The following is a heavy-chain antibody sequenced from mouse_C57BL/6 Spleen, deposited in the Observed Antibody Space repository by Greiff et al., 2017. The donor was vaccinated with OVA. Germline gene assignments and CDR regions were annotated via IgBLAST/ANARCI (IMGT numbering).Heavy chain of an antibody. Sequence: VKLQQPGAELVRPGSSVKLSCKASGYTFTSYWMHWVKQRPIQGLEWIGNIDPSDSETHYNQKFKDKATLTVDKSSSTAYMQLSSLTSEDSAVYYCARSGLRNWYFDVWGTGTTVTVSS. CDR3: ARSGLRNWYFDV. CDR1: GYTFTSYW. J-gene: IGHJ1*03. D-gene: IGHD3-1*01. V-gene: IGHV1-52*01. CDR2: IDPSDSET.